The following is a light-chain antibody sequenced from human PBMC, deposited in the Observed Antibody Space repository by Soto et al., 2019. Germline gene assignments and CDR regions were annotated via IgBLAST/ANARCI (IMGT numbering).Light chain of an antibody. Sequence: QSVLTRPASVSVSPGQSITSSCTGTSSDVGSYNLVSWYQQHPGKAPKLMIYEGSKRPSGVSNRSSGSKSGNTASLTISGLQAEDEADYYCCSYAGSSTFFYVLGTGTKVTVL. CDR1: SSDVGSYNL. J-gene: IGLJ1*01. V-gene: IGLV2-23*03. CDR2: EGS. CDR3: CSYAGSSTFFYV.